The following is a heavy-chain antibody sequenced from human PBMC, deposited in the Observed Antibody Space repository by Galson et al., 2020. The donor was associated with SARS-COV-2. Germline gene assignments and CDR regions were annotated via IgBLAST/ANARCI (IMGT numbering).Heavy chain of an antibody. D-gene: IGHD1-26*01. J-gene: IGHJ4*02. CDR1: GFTFSSYG. CDR2: IWYDGSNK. CDR3: AKGMEWELHY. V-gene: IGHV3-33*06. Sequence: QLGESLKISCAASGFTFSSYGMHWVRQAPGKGLEWVAVIWYDGSNKYYADSVKGRFTISRDNSKNTLYLQMNSLRAEDTAVYYCAKGMEWELHYWGQGTLVTVSS.